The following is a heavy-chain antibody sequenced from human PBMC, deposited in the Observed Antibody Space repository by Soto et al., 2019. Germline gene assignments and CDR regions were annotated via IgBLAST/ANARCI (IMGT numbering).Heavy chain of an antibody. Sequence: EVQLVESGGGVVRPGGSLRLSCAASGFTFDDYGMSWVRQAPGKGLEWVSGINWNGGSTGYADSVKGRFTISRDNAKNSQYLEMNSLRAEDTAFYYRARLYGSGSTRRVRIDYWGQGTLVTVSS. CDR1: GFTFDDYG. CDR3: ARLYGSGSTRRVRIDY. CDR2: INWNGGST. J-gene: IGHJ4*02. V-gene: IGHV3-20*04. D-gene: IGHD3-10*01.